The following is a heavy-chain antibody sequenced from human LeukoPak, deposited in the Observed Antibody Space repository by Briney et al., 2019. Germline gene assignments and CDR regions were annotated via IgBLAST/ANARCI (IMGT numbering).Heavy chain of an antibody. CDR1: GFTFSSYS. V-gene: IGHV3-21*01. J-gene: IGHJ6*02. CDR3: ARDQKGYYDSSGYSPSHYGMDV. D-gene: IGHD3-22*01. Sequence: GGSLRLSCAASGFTFSSYSMNWVRQAPGKGLEWVSSISSSSSYIYYADSVKGPFTLSRDNDKNSLYLQMNSLRAEDTAVYYCARDQKGYYDSSGYSPSHYGMDVWGQGTTVTVSS. CDR2: ISSSSSYI.